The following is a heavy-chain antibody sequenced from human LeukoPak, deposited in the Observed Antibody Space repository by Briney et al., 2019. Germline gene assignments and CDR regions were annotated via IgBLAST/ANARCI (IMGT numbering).Heavy chain of an antibody. Sequence: SETLSLTCAVYGGSFSGYYWSWLRQPPGKGLEWIGEINHSGSTNYNPSLKSRVTISVDTSKNQFSLKLSSVTAADTAVYYCARGKGWAAAADRGGYYFDYWGQGTLVTVSS. CDR3: ARGKGWAAAADRGGYYFDY. CDR2: INHSGST. V-gene: IGHV4-34*01. D-gene: IGHD6-13*01. CDR1: GGSFSGYY. J-gene: IGHJ4*02.